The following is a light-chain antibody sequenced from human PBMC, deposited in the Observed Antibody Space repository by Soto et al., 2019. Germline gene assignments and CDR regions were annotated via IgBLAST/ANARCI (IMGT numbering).Light chain of an antibody. J-gene: IGKJ4*01. Sequence: EIVLTQSPGTLSLSPGERATLSCRASQSVSSSYLAWYQQKPGQAPRLLIYGASSRATGIPDRFSRSGSGTDFPLTISRLEPEDFAVYYCQQYGSSPLLTFGGGTKVEIK. V-gene: IGKV3-20*01. CDR1: QSVSSSY. CDR3: QQYGSSPLLT. CDR2: GAS.